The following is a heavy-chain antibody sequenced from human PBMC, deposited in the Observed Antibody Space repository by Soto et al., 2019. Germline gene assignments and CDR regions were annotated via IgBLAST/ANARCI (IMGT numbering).Heavy chain of an antibody. CDR1: GFTFSNYW. V-gene: IGHV3-7*03. CDR2: IKQDGSEK. Sequence: EVQLVESGGGLVQPGGSLRLSCAASGFTFSNYWMSWVRQAPGKGLEWVANIKQDGSEKYYVDSVKGRFTISRDNAKNSLYLQMNSLRAEDTAVYYCARDGFSGSYFSAFDIWGQGTMVTVSS. J-gene: IGHJ3*02. D-gene: IGHD1-26*01. CDR3: ARDGFSGSYFSAFDI.